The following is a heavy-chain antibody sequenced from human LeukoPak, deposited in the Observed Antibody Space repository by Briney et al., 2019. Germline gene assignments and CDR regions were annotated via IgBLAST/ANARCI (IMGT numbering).Heavy chain of an antibody. CDR2: ISAYNGNT. J-gene: IGHJ4*02. Sequence: GASVKVSCKASGYTFTSYGISWVRQGPGQGLEWMGWISAYNGNTNYAQKLQGRVTMTTDTATSTAYMELRSLTSDDTALYYCATYYYDSSGVDQFDYWGQGTLVTVSS. V-gene: IGHV1-18*01. CDR3: ATYYYDSSGVDQFDY. D-gene: IGHD3-22*01. CDR1: GYTFTSYG.